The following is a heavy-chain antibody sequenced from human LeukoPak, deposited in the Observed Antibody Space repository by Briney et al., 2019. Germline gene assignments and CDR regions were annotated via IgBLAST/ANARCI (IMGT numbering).Heavy chain of an antibody. CDR2: ISPASNTI. D-gene: IGHD3-3*01. V-gene: IGHV3-48*04. CDR1: GFTFSNCN. CDR3: ARDALTIFGVVIV. J-gene: IGHJ4*02. Sequence: GGSLRLSCAASGFTFSNCNMNWVRQAPGKGLEWVSYISPASNTIYYADSVKGRFTISRDNAKNSLYLQMNSLRAEDTAVYYCARDALTIFGVVIVWGQGTLVTVSS.